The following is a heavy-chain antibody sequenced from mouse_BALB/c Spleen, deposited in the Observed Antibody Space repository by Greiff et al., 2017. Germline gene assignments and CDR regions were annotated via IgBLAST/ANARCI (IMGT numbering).Heavy chain of an antibody. J-gene: IGHJ4*01. CDR2: FYPGSGSI. CDR3: ARHEALYDYDGAMDY. V-gene: IGHV1-62-2*01. D-gene: IGHD2-4*01. Sequence: VKLMESGAGLVKPGASVKLSCKASGYTFTEYIIHWVKQRSGQGLEWIGWFYPGSGSIKYNEKFKDKATLTADKSSSTVYMELSRLTSEDSAVYFCARHEALYDYDGAMDYWGQGTSVTVSS. CDR1: GYTFTEYI.